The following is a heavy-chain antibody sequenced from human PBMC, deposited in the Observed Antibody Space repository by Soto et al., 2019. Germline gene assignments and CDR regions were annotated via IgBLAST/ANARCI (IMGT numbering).Heavy chain of an antibody. J-gene: IGHJ6*04. CDR3: ARGGKLGGDLDV. D-gene: IGHD3-10*01. Sequence: QAQLVQSGAEVKKPGSSVKVSCNASGGTFNRETFSWVRQAPGQGLQWMGRIIPVLDLTEYPQNFQGRVTITADTSTSTVSLALSGLGSDDTAVYYCARGGKLGGDLDVWGKGTPVIVSS. CDR2: IIPVLDLT. CDR1: GGTFNRET. V-gene: IGHV1-69*02.